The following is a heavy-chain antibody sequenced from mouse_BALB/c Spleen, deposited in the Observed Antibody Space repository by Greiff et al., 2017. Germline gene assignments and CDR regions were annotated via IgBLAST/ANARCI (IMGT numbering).Heavy chain of an antibody. CDR2: IRLKSNNYAT. Sequence: EVQGVESGGGLVQPGGSMKLSCVASGFTFSNYWMNWVRQSPEKGLEWVAEIRLKSNNYATHYAESVKGRFTISRDDSKSSVYLQMNNLRAEDTGIDYCTRPFYYGYDGFAYWGQGTLVTVSA. CDR3: TRPFYYGYDGFAY. D-gene: IGHD2-2*01. J-gene: IGHJ3*01. CDR1: GFTFSNYW. V-gene: IGHV6-6*02.